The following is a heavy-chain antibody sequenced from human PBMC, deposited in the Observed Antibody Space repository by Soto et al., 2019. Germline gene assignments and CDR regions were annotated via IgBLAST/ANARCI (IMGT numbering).Heavy chain of an antibody. CDR3: ASTIFGVEDYYYYMDV. CDR1: GGSISSYY. J-gene: IGHJ6*03. Sequence: SETLSLTCTVSGGSISSYYWSWIRQPPGKGLEWIGYIYYSGSTNYNPSLKSRVTISVDTSKNQFSLKLSSVTAADTAVYYCASTIFGVEDYYYYMDVWGKGTTVTVSS. D-gene: IGHD3-3*01. CDR2: IYYSGST. V-gene: IGHV4-59*01.